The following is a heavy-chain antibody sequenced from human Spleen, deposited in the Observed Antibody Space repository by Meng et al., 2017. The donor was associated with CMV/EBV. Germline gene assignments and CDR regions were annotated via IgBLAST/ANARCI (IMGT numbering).Heavy chain of an antibody. CDR1: GFTFSNYA. CDR2: IRYDGSNK. D-gene: IGHD1-26*01. CDR3: AKIGRYSGSYSPLDY. J-gene: IGHJ4*02. Sequence: GESLKISCAASGFTFSNYAMHWVRQAPGKGLEWVAFIRYDGSNKYYADSVKGRFTISRDNSKNTLYLQMNSLRAEDTAVYYCAKIGRYSGSYSPLDYWGQGTLVTVSS. V-gene: IGHV3-30*02.